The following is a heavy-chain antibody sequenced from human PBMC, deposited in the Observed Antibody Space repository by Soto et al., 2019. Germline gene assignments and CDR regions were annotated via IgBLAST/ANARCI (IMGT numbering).Heavy chain of an antibody. D-gene: IGHD6-6*01. J-gene: IGHJ4*02. CDR2: MSGSGGST. CDR3: AKDWEYSSSYFDD. Sequence: GGSLRLSCAASGFTFSSYAMSWVRQAPGKGLEWVSAMSGSGGSTYYADSVKGRFTISRDNSKNTLYRQMNSRRAEATAVYYCAKDWEYSSSYFDDWGQGTLVTVSS. V-gene: IGHV3-23*01. CDR1: GFTFSSYA.